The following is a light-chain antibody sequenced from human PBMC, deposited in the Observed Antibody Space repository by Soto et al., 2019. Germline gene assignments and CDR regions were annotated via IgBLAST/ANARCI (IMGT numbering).Light chain of an antibody. CDR1: ESVSTY. CDR3: YQYHSWPQA. CDR2: GAS. Sequence: ETVITQSPATLSASPGERATLSSRSSESVSTYLAWYQQKPGQAPMRLIYGASIRATGVPARFSGSGSGTEFTLIISGLQPDDVALYYCYQYHSWPQAFGLGTKVEVK. V-gene: IGKV3-15*01. J-gene: IGKJ1*01.